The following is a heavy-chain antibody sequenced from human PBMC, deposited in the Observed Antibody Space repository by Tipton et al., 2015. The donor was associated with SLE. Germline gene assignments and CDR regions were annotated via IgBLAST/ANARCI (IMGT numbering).Heavy chain of an antibody. CDR1: GFTFSSYA. J-gene: IGHJ2*01. Sequence: SLRLSCAASGFTFSSYAMSWVRQAPGKGLQWVSGISGSGDTTYYADSVKGRFTISRDNSKNTLYLQMNSLTAEDTALYYCAKALVPWYFDLWGRGTLVTVSS. CDR2: ISGSGDTT. D-gene: IGHD2-2*01. V-gene: IGHV3-23*01. CDR3: AKALVPWYFDL.